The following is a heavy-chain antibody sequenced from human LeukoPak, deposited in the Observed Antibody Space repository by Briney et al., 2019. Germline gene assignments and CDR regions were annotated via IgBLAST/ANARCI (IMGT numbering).Heavy chain of an antibody. D-gene: IGHD5-18*01. CDR2: IIPILGIA. Sequence: SVKVSCKASGGTFSSYAISWVRQAPGQGLEWMGRIIPILGIANYAQKFQGRVTITADKSTSTAYMELSSLRSEDTAVYYCARDRKRLDTAMVDYYYYYGMDVWGQGTTVTVSS. CDR1: GGTFSSYA. V-gene: IGHV1-69*04. CDR3: ARDRKRLDTAMVDYYYYYGMDV. J-gene: IGHJ6*02.